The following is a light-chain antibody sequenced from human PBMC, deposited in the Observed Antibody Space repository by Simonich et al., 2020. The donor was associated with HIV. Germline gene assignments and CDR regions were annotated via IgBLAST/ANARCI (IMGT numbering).Light chain of an antibody. J-gene: IGKJ2*01. Sequence: EIVLTQSPATLSLSPVETATLSCRNSQSVSTRYLAWYQQNPGLAPRILIYDASSRPTGIPDRFSGSGSGTDFTLTINRLEPEDFAVYYCQQYGTSRYTFGQGTKLEIK. CDR3: QQYGTSRYT. CDR2: DAS. CDR1: QSVSTRY. V-gene: IGKV3D-20*01.